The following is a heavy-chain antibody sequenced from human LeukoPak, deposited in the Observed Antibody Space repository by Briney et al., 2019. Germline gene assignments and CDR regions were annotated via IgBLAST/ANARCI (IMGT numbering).Heavy chain of an antibody. CDR1: GFTFSSYG. CDR3: AKDAYSGSYDY. CDR2: ISYDGSNK. Sequence: GGSLRLSCTASGFTFSSYGMHWVRQAPGKGLEWVAVISYDGSNKYYADSVKGRFTISRDNSKNTLYLQMNSLRAEDTAVYYCAKDAYSGSYDYWGQGTLVTVSS. D-gene: IGHD1-26*01. V-gene: IGHV3-30*18. J-gene: IGHJ4*02.